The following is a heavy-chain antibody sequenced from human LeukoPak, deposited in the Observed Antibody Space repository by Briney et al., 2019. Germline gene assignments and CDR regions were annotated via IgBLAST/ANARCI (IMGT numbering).Heavy chain of an antibody. CDR2: ISSSSSTR. CDR3: ARSLYLYSSQNERIEF. V-gene: IGHV3-48*01. CDR1: GFTFNSYS. D-gene: IGHD6-13*01. J-gene: IGHJ4*02. Sequence: GGSLRLSCAASGFTFNSYSMNWVRPAPGKGLEGVSYISSSSSTRHYADSEKGLFTITRDTAKNSLYLQMNGLKAENTAVDYCARSLYLYSSQNERIEFGGQGKRVPVTS.